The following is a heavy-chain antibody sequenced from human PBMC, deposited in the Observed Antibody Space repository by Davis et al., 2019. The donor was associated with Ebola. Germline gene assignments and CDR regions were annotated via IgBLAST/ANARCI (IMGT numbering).Heavy chain of an antibody. CDR3: ARARVVVVAATEVYYYYGMDV. J-gene: IGHJ6*02. V-gene: IGHV4-34*01. D-gene: IGHD2-15*01. CDR1: GGSFSGYY. Sequence: SETLSLTCAVYGGSFSGYYWSWIRQPPGKGLEWIGEINHSGSTNYNPSLKSRATISVDTSKNQFSLKLSSVTAADTAVYYCARARVVVVAATEVYYYYGMDVWGQGTTVTVSS. CDR2: INHSGST.